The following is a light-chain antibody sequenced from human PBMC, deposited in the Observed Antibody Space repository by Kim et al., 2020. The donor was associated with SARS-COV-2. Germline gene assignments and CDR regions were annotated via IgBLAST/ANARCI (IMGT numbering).Light chain of an antibody. CDR1: RSNVGRNY. CDR3: EAWDDSLNGPV. V-gene: IGLV1-44*01. J-gene: IGLJ3*02. Sequence: GQRVTISCSGGRSNVGRNYVYWLQYLPGTDPKLLIERNDQRPSGVPARFSGSKSGTSASLAISGLQPEDDADYYCEAWDDSLNGPVFGGGTQLTVL. CDR2: RND.